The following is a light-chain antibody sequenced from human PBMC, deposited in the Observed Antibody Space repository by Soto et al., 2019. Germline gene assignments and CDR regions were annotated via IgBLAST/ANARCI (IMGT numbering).Light chain of an antibody. CDR2: DAS. Sequence: DIVMTHSPTTLSVSPGLRSTLSCRASQSISSNLAWYQQKPGQAPRLLIDDASTRAAGIPARLNDGGYGTEFTITISSMQSEDFELYYCQQFHNWPLSFGGGTKVDI. V-gene: IGKV3-15*01. CDR3: QQFHNWPLS. CDR1: QSISSN. J-gene: IGKJ4*01.